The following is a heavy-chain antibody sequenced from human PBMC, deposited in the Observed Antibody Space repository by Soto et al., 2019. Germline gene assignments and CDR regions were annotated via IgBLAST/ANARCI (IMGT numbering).Heavy chain of an antibody. V-gene: IGHV3-66*04. Sequence: PGGSLRLSCAASGFTFSTYALTWVRQAPGKGLEWVSVIYSAGSTYYADSVKGRFTFSRDSSKNTLYLQMDSLRAEDTAVYYCARPPPRTNSADCSDPAGQEPLVTVP. D-gene: IGHD2-15*01. J-gene: IGHJ5*02. CDR3: ARPPPRTNSADCSDP. CDR1: GFTFSTYA. CDR2: IYSAGST.